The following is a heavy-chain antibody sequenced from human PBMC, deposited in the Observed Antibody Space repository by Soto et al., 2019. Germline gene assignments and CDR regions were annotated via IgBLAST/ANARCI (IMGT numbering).Heavy chain of an antibody. V-gene: IGHV1-18*01. CDR1: GYIFANYG. CDR3: VMVDNYVTPTPQDV. D-gene: IGHD3-16*01. Sequence: QVQLVQSGDEVKKPGASVKVSCKASGYIFANYGIAWVRQAPGQGLEWMGWISPYTGNTHSASKVQGRLTMTTDTSTSTASMDLGSLTSDDTAVYYCVMVDNYVTPTPQDVWGQGTTVTVSS. J-gene: IGHJ6*02. CDR2: ISPYTGNT.